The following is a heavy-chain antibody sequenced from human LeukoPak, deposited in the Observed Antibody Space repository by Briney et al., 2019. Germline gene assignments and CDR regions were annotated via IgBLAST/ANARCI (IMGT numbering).Heavy chain of an antibody. V-gene: IGHV3-30*18. CDR2: ISYDGSNK. Sequence: PGGSLRLSCAASGFTFSSYGMHWVRQAPGKGLEWVAVISYDGSNKYYADSVKGRFTISRDNSKNTLYLQMNSLRAEDTAVYYCAKGILPYYYYGMDVWGKGTTVTVSS. CDR3: AKGILPYYYYGMDV. D-gene: IGHD1-26*01. J-gene: IGHJ6*04. CDR1: GFTFSSYG.